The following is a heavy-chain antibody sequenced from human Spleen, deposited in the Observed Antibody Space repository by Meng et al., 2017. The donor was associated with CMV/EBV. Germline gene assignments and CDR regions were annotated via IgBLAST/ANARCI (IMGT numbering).Heavy chain of an antibody. V-gene: IGHV3-74*01. CDR3: ARDTYDFWSGYTTYYYYGMDV. Sequence: GGSLRLPCAASGFTFSSYWMHWVRQAPGKGLVWVSRINSDGSSTSYADSVKGRFTISRDNAKNTLYLQMNSLRAEDTAVYYCARDTYDFWSGYTTYYYYGMDVWGQGTTVTVSS. J-gene: IGHJ6*02. CDR2: INSDGSST. D-gene: IGHD3-3*01. CDR1: GFTFSSYW.